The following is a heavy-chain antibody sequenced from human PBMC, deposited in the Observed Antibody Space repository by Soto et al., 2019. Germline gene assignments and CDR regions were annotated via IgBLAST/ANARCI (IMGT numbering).Heavy chain of an antibody. CDR3: AGRPPPAAKIFDY. CDR1: GGSFSGYY. Sequence: SETLSLTCAVYGGSFSGYYWSWIRQPPGKGLEWIGEINHSGSTNYNPSLKSRVTISVDTSKNQFSLKLSSVTAADTAVYYCAGRPPPAAKIFDYWGQGTLVTVSS. D-gene: IGHD2-2*01. V-gene: IGHV4-34*01. CDR2: INHSGST. J-gene: IGHJ4*02.